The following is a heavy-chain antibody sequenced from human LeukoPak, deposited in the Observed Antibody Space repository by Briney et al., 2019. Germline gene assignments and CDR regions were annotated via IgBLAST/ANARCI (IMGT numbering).Heavy chain of an antibody. CDR2: INPNSGGT. J-gene: IGHJ4*02. Sequence: GASVKVSCKASGYTFTGYYMHWVRQAPGQGLEWMGWINPNSGGTNYAQKFQGRVTMTRGTSISTAYMELSRLRSDDTAVYYCARVSYDILTGYPLQDYWGQGTLVTVSS. CDR1: GYTFTGYY. CDR3: ARVSYDILTGYPLQDY. V-gene: IGHV1-2*02. D-gene: IGHD3-9*01.